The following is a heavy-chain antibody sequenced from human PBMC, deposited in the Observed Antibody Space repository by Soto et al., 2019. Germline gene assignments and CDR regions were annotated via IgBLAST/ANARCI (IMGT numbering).Heavy chain of an antibody. CDR3: ARGGYSGSYTNDAFYI. CDR2: INPNSGGT. D-gene: IGHD1-26*01. Sequence: ASVKVSCNASGYTFTGYYMHWVRQAPGQGLEWMGWINPNSGGTNYAQKSQGWVTVTRDTSISTAYMELSRLRSDDTAVYYCARGGYSGSYTNDAFYIWGQGTMVTVSS. J-gene: IGHJ3*02. CDR1: GYTFTGYY. V-gene: IGHV1-2*04.